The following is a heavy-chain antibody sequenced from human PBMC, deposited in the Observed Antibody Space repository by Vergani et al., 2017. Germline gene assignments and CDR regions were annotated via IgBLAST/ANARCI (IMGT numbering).Heavy chain of an antibody. CDR2: ISYDGTKK. D-gene: IGHD2-15*01. Sequence: QVHLVESGGGVVQPGRSLRLSCVVSGFTSSYYGMHWVRQAPGKGLEWVAVISYDGTKKYYADSVKGRFTISIDNSKSTLYLQMNSLRTEDTAVYYCATKSCGTPGCQIGYFREWGQGTLVTVSS. J-gene: IGHJ1*01. V-gene: IGHV3-30*03. CDR3: ATKSCGTPGCQIGYFRE. CDR1: GFTSSYYG.